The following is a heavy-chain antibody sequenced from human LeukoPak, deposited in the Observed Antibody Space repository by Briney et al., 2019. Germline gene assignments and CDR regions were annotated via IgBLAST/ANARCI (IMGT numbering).Heavy chain of an antibody. Sequence: GGSLRLSCAASGFTFSSYGMSWVRRAPGKGLEWVSGISGSGGSTYYADSVKGRFTISSDNSKNTQYLQMNSLRAEDTAVYYCAKDHDSSEVPHDFHYWGQEPLVTVSS. CDR2: ISGSGGST. CDR1: GFTFSSYG. V-gene: IGHV3-23*01. D-gene: IGHD3-22*01. J-gene: IGHJ4*02. CDR3: AKDHDSSEVPHDFHY.